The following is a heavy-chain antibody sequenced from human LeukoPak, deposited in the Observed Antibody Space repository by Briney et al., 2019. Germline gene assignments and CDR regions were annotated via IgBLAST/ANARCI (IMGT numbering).Heavy chain of an antibody. CDR3: AREDHSNYNY. CDR1: GFSFSSYW. J-gene: IGHJ4*02. CDR2: IKQDGGEK. V-gene: IGHV3-7*01. D-gene: IGHD4-11*01. Sequence: GGSLRLSCAASGFSFSSYWKSWVRQAPGKGLEWVASIKQDGGEKFYVDSVEGRFTISKDNAKNSLYLQMNSLRAEDTAVYYCAREDHSNYNYWGQGTLVTVSS.